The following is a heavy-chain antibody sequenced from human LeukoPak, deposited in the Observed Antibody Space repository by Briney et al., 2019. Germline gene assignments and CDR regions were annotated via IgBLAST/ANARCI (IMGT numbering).Heavy chain of an antibody. CDR1: GFTFSSYV. Sequence: PGASLRLSCAASGFTFSSYVMSWVRQAPGKGLEWVSSIGNSGDNTYYADTVKGRFTISRDNSKNTMYLQMNSLRAEDTAVYYCAKRTSSGWYYFDYWGQGTLVTVSS. J-gene: IGHJ4*02. CDR2: IGNSGDNT. V-gene: IGHV3-23*01. D-gene: IGHD6-19*01. CDR3: AKRTSSGWYYFDY.